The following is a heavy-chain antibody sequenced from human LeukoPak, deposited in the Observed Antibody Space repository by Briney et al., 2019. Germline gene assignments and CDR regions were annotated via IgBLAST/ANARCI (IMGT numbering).Heavy chain of an antibody. CDR3: AKILTQTGTDHY. J-gene: IGHJ4*02. Sequence: PGGSLRLSCAASGFTFSSYEMNWVRQAPGKGLEWVSYISSSGSTIYYADSVKGRFTISRDNSKNTLYLQMNSLRAEDTAIYYCAKILTQTGTDHYWGQGTLVTVSS. D-gene: IGHD1-7*01. CDR2: ISSSGSTI. V-gene: IGHV3-48*03. CDR1: GFTFSSYE.